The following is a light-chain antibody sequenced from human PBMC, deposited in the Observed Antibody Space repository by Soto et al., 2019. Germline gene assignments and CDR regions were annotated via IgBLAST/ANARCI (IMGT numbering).Light chain of an antibody. CDR3: QQYNNWPIT. J-gene: IGKJ5*01. CDR2: GAS. Sequence: EIVMTQSPATLSVSPGERATLSCRASQSVSSNLAWYQQKTGQAPRLLIYGASTRATGIPARFSGSGSGTELTLTISRLQSEDFAVYYCQQYNNWPITFGQGTRLEIK. CDR1: QSVSSN. V-gene: IGKV3-15*01.